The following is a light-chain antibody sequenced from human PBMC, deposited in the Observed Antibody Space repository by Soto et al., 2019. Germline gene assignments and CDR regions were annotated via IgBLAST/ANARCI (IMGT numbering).Light chain of an antibody. CDR3: AAWDDSLSGQV. J-gene: IGLJ3*02. CDR2: RNN. Sequence: QSVLTQPPSASGTPGQRVTISCSGSSSNIGSNYVYWYQQLPGTALKLLIFRNNQRPSAVPDRFSGSKSGTSASLAISGLRSEDEADYYCAAWDDSLSGQVFGGGTKLTVL. CDR1: SSNIGSNY. V-gene: IGLV1-47*01.